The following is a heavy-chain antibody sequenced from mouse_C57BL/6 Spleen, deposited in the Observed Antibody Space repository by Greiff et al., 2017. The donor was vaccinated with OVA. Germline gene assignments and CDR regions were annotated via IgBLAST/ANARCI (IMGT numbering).Heavy chain of an antibody. V-gene: IGHV1-55*01. Sequence: QVHVKQSGAELVKPGASVKMSCKASGYTFTSYWITWVKQRPGQGLEWIGDIYPGSGSTNYNEKFKSKATLTVDTSSSTAYMQLSSLTSEDSAVYYCARRDSNWYFDVWGTGTTVTVSS. CDR2: IYPGSGST. CDR3: ARRDSNWYFDV. CDR1: GYTFTSYW. D-gene: IGHD2-5*01. J-gene: IGHJ1*03.